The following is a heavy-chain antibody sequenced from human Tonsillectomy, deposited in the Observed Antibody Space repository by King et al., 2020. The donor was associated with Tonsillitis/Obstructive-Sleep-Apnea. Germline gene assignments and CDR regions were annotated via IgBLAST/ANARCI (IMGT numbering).Heavy chain of an antibody. CDR3: ARDSTVTQFDY. V-gene: IGHV3-30*04. J-gene: IGHJ4*02. Sequence: VQLVESGGGVVQPGRSLRLSCAASGFTFSSYAMHWVRQAPGKGLEWVAVISYDGSNKYYADSVKGRFTISRDNSKNTLYLQMNSLRAEATAVYYCARDSTVTQFDYWGQGTLVTVSS. CDR1: GFTFSSYA. D-gene: IGHD4-17*01. CDR2: ISYDGSNK.